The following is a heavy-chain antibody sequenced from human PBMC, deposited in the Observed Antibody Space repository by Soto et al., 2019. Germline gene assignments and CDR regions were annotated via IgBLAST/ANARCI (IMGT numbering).Heavy chain of an antibody. Sequence: PGGTLRLSCAASGFTFSSYEMNWVRPAPGQGLEWVSYISSSGSTIYYADPVKGRFTISRDNAKNSLYLQMNSLRAEDTAVYYCARDGDNSPGAGNFDYWGQGTLVTVSS. J-gene: IGHJ4*02. CDR2: ISSSGSTI. V-gene: IGHV3-48*03. D-gene: IGHD3-10*01. CDR1: GFTFSSYE. CDR3: ARDGDNSPGAGNFDY.